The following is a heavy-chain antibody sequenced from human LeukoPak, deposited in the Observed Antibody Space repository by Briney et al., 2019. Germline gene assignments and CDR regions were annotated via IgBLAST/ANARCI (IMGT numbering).Heavy chain of an antibody. J-gene: IGHJ4*02. D-gene: IGHD6-19*01. CDR2: IRYDGSNK. V-gene: IGHV3-30*02. CDR3: ARGVAVAGDY. Sequence: GGSLRLSCAASGFTFSSYGMHWVRQAPGKGLEWVAFIRYDGSNKYYADSVKGRFTISRDNSKDTLYLQMNSLRAEDTAVYYCARGVAVAGDYWGQGTLVTVSS. CDR1: GFTFSSYG.